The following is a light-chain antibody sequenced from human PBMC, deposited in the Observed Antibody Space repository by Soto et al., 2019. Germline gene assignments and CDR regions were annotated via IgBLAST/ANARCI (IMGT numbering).Light chain of an antibody. V-gene: IGKV3-15*01. CDR1: QSVSNN. Sequence: EIVMTQSPATLSVSPGERATLSCRASQSVSNNLAWYQQKPGQAPRLLIYGASTRATGIPARFSSSGSGTEFTLTISSLQSEDFAVYYCQQSNDWWTFGQGTKVDIK. CDR3: QQSNDWWT. J-gene: IGKJ1*01. CDR2: GAS.